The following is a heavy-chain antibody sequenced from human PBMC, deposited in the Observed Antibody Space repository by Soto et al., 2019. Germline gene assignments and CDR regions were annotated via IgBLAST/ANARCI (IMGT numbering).Heavy chain of an antibody. D-gene: IGHD2-15*01. Sequence: QVQLVQSGSEVKKPGASVRLSCKASGYTFTSYAVYWVRQAPGQRLEWMGWINPANGDTKYSQKFQDRVIVSRDTSASTAYMDLRSLRSEDTAVYYCARGTGYCSGGSCFLYYMDVWGKGTTVTVSS. V-gene: IGHV1-3*01. J-gene: IGHJ6*03. CDR2: INPANGDT. CDR3: ARGTGYCSGGSCFLYYMDV. CDR1: GYTFTSYA.